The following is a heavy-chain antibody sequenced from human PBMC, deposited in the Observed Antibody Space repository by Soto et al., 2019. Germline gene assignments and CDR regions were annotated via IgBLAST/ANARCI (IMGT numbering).Heavy chain of an antibody. V-gene: IGHV4-59*08. Sequence: PSETLSLTCTVSGGSISSYYWSWIRQPPGKGLEWIGYIYYSGSTNYNPSLKSRVTISVDTSKNQFSQKLSSVTAADTAVYYCARFNWYFDLWGRGTLVTVSS. CDR3: ARFNWYFDL. J-gene: IGHJ2*01. CDR2: IYYSGST. CDR1: GGSISSYY.